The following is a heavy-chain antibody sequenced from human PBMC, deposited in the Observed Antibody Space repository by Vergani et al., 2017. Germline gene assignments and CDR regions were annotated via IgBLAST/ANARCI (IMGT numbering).Heavy chain of an antibody. Sequence: QLQLQESGSGLVKPSQTLSLTCAVSGGSISSGGYSWSWIRQPPGKGLEWIGYIYHSGSTYYNPSLKSRVTISVHRAKNQFSLKLSSVTAAATAVYYCARGCTVVGSGAFDIWGQGTMVTVSS. CDR3: ARGCTVVGSGAFDI. D-gene: IGHD4-23*01. J-gene: IGHJ3*02. V-gene: IGHV4-30-2*01. CDR2: IYHSGST. CDR1: GGSISSGGYS.